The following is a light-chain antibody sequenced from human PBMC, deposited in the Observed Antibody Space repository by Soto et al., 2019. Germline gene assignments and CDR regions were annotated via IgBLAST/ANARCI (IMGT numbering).Light chain of an antibody. CDR1: SSNIGAGYD. CDR3: QSYDSSLSGSWV. J-gene: IGLJ3*02. CDR2: GNS. V-gene: IGLV1-40*01. Sequence: QAVVTQPPSVSGAPGQRVTISCTGSSSNIGAGYDVHWYQQLPGTAPKLLIYGNSNRPSGVPDRFSGSKSGTSASLAIPGLQAEDEADYYCQSYDSSLSGSWVFGGGPNVPVL.